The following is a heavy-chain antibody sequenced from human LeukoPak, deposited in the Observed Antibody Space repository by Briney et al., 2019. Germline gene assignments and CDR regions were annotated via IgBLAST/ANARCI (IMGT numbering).Heavy chain of an antibody. J-gene: IGHJ6*03. CDR3: AKDNGPLWFGDNYYYYYMDV. Sequence: PGGSLRLSCAASGFTFYDYAMHWVRQAPGKGLEWVSGISWNSGSIGYADSVKGRFTISRDNAKDSLYLHMNSLKTGDTALYYCAKDNGPLWFGDNYYYYYMDVWGEGTTVTISS. V-gene: IGHV3-9*01. CDR1: GFTFYDYA. CDR2: ISWNSGSI. D-gene: IGHD3-10*01.